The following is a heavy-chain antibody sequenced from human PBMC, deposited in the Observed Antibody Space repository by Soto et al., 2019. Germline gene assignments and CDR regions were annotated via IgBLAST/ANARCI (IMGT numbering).Heavy chain of an antibody. V-gene: IGHV4-61*01. Sequence: SETLSLTCTASGGSVSSGSYYWSWIRQPPGKGLEWIGYIYYSGSTNYNPSLKSRVTISVDTSKNQFSLKLSSVTAADTAVYYCARGRVIAADYYGMDVWGQGTTVTVSS. CDR2: IYYSGST. J-gene: IGHJ6*02. D-gene: IGHD6-13*01. CDR1: GGSVSSGSYY. CDR3: ARGRVIAADYYGMDV.